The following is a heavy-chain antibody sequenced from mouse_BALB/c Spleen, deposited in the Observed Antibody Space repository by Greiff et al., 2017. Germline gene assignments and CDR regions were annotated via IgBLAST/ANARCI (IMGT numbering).Heavy chain of an antibody. J-gene: IGHJ4*01. Sequence: EVHLVESGGDLVKPGGSLKLSCAASGFTFSSYGMSWVRQTPDKRLEWVATISSGGSYTYYPDSVKGRFTISRDNAKNTLYLQMSSLKSEDTAMYYCARCGYSYAMDYWGQGTSVTVSS. CDR3: ARCGYSYAMDY. D-gene: IGHD2-3*01. CDR2: ISSGGSYT. CDR1: GFTFSSYG. V-gene: IGHV5-6*01.